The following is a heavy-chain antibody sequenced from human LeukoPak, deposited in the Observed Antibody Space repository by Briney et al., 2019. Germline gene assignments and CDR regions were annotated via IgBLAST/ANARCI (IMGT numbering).Heavy chain of an antibody. CDR1: GSYW. CDR2: INSDGSWT. V-gene: IGHV3-74*01. Sequence: GGSLRLSCAASGSYWMHWVRQAPGKGLVWVSHINSDGSWTSYADSVKGRFTISRDNAKNTLYLQMNSLGAEDTAVYYCARRINYYDSSGYYYVRYFDSWGQGTLVAVSS. CDR3: ARRINYYDSSGYYYVRYFDS. J-gene: IGHJ4*02. D-gene: IGHD3-22*01.